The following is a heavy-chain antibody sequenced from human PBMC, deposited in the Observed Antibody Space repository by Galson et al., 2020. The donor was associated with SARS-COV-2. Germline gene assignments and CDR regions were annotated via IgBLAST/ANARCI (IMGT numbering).Heavy chain of an antibody. D-gene: IGHD2-8*01. V-gene: IGHV2-5*02. CDR3: AHSKGGGYCTNGVCYTIDAFDI. CDR2: IYWEDDK. CDR1: GFSLSTNGVG. Sequence: KMSGPTLVKPTQTLTLTCTFSGFSLSTNGVGVGWILQPPEKALNWLALIYWEDDKRYSPSLKSRPPITKETSKNQVVLTMTNMDPVDTATYYCAHSKGGGYCTNGVCYTIDAFDIWGQGTMVTVSS. J-gene: IGHJ3*02.